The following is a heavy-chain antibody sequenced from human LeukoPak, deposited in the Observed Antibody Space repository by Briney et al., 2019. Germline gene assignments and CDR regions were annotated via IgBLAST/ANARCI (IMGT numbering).Heavy chain of an antibody. CDR2: IYYSGST. D-gene: IGHD3-10*01. J-gene: IGHJ4*02. CDR1: GGSISNYY. Sequence: TSETLSLTCTVSGGSISNYYWSWIRQPPGRGPEWIGYIYYSGSTNYNPSLKGRVTISVDTSKNQLSLKLSSVTAADTAVYYCARDRESPGVWGQGTLVTVSS. V-gene: IGHV4-59*01. CDR3: ARDRESPGV.